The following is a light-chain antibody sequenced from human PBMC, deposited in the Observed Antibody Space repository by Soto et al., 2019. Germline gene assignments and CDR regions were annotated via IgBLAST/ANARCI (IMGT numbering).Light chain of an antibody. V-gene: IGKV1-39*01. CDR3: QQGYTSAIT. J-gene: IGKJ5*01. CDR1: QSIGKH. CDR2: ASS. Sequence: DIQMTQSPSSLSASVGDRVTITCRASQSIGKHLNWYQQKPGKAPKFLIYASSSLQSGVPSRFSGSGSGTDFTLTINSLHPEDFATYYCQQGYTSAITFGQGTRL.